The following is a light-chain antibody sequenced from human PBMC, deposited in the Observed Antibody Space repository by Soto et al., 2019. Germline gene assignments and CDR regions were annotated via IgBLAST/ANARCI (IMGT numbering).Light chain of an antibody. CDR3: YSYRGSNAWV. CDR1: SSDVGSYNL. V-gene: IGLV2-14*02. Sequence: QSALTQPASVSGSPGQSITISCTGTSSDVGSYNLVSWYQQYPGKAPKLMIYEGSKRPSGVSNRFSGSKSGNTASLTISGLQTEDEADYYCYSYRGSNAWVFGGGTKLTVL. J-gene: IGLJ3*02. CDR2: EGS.